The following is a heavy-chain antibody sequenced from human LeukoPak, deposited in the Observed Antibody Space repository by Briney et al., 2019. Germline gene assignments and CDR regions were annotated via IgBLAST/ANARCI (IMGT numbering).Heavy chain of an antibody. Sequence: PGGSLRLSCAASGFTFSRIAMTWVRQAPGKGLEWVSTIRSNRDTAYNADSVRGRFAIFRDNSKNALFLQMNSLRVEDTAIYYCAKGQELDDGVFDSWGQGTLATVSS. V-gene: IGHV3-23*01. CDR2: IRSNRDTA. CDR1: GFTFSRIA. CDR3: AKGQELDDGVFDS. D-gene: IGHD1-1*01. J-gene: IGHJ4*02.